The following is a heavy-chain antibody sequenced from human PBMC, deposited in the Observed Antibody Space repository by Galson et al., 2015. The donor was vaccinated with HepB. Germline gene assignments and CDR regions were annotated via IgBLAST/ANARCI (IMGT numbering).Heavy chain of an antibody. J-gene: IGHJ4*02. D-gene: IGHD6-13*01. CDR3: ARGYRGTAAANDLFDY. Sequence: QSGAEVKEPGASVKVSCKAFGYTLTNYSISWVRQAPGQGLEWMGWISAYNGATNYAQKVQGRVTMTTDTSTSTAYMELRSLRSDDTAVYYCARGYRGTAAANDLFDYWGQGTPVTVSS. CDR1: GYTLTNYS. CDR2: ISAYNGAT. V-gene: IGHV1-18*04.